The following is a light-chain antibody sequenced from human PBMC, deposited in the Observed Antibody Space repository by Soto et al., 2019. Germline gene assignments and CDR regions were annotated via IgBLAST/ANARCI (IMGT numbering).Light chain of an antibody. Sequence: SYELTQPPSVSVAPGKTARITCGGNNIGSKSVHWYQQKPGQAPVLVIYYDSDRPSGIPERFSGSNSGNTATLTISRVKAGDEADYYCQVWDSSSDHVVFGGGTKLTVL. J-gene: IGLJ2*01. CDR3: QVWDSSSDHVV. CDR1: NIGSKS. CDR2: YDS. V-gene: IGLV3-21*04.